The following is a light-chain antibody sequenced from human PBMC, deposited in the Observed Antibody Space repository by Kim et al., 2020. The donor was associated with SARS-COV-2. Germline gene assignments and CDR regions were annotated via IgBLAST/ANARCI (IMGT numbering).Light chain of an antibody. J-gene: IGKJ4*01. CDR1: QSVLYSSNNKNY. CDR2: WAS. Sequence: DIVMTQSPDSLAVSLGERATINCKSSQSVLYSSNNKNYLAWYQQKPGQPPKLLIYWASTRESGVPDRFSGSGSGTDFTLTISSLQAEDVAVYYCEKYNSAPLTFGGGTQVDIK. V-gene: IGKV4-1*01. CDR3: EKYNSAPLT.